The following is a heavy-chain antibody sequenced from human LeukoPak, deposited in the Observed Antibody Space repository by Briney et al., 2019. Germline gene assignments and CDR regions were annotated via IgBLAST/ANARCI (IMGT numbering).Heavy chain of an antibody. Sequence: ASVKVSCKVSGYTLTELSMHWVRQAPGKGLEWMGGFDPEDGETIYAQKFQGRVTITADESTSTAYMELSSLRSEDTAVYYCARASSGSYPYYMDVWGKGTTVTVSS. V-gene: IGHV1-24*01. D-gene: IGHD3-10*01. CDR3: ARASSGSYPYYMDV. J-gene: IGHJ6*03. CDR1: GYTLTELS. CDR2: FDPEDGET.